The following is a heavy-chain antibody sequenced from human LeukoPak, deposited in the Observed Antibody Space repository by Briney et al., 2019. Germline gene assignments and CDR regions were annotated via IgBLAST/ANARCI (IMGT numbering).Heavy chain of an antibody. J-gene: IGHJ3*02. CDR2: ISWNSGSI. D-gene: IGHD5-18*01. Sequence: GRSLRLSCAASGFTFDDYDMHWVRQAPGKGLEWVSGISWNSGSIGYADSVKGRFTISRDNAKNSLYLQMNSLRAEDMALYYCAKVRIQLWNDAFDIWGQGTMVTVSS. V-gene: IGHV3-9*03. CDR1: GFTFDDYD. CDR3: AKVRIQLWNDAFDI.